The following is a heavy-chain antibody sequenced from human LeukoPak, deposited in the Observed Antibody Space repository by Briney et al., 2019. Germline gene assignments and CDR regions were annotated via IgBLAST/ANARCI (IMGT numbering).Heavy chain of an antibody. Sequence: PGGSLRLSCAASGFTFDDYAMHWVRQAPGKGLEWVSGISWNSGSIGYADSVKGRFTISRDNAKNSLYLQMNSLRAEDTALYYCAKGLGSGSHQPLDAFDIWGQGTMVTVSS. CDR3: AKGLGSGSHQPLDAFDI. J-gene: IGHJ3*02. CDR1: GFTFDDYA. D-gene: IGHD3-10*01. CDR2: ISWNSGSI. V-gene: IGHV3-9*01.